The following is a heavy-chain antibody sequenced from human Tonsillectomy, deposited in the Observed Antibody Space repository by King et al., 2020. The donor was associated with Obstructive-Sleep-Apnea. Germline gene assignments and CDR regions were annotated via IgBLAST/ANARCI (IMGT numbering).Heavy chain of an antibody. CDR2: LYSGGAT. J-gene: IGHJ4*02. Sequence: VQLVESGGGLVQPGGPLRLSCAVSGFTASTTYMSWVRKPPGKGLEWASPLYSGGATDYANSVKGRFTISRDTSKNTLYLQMNSLRAEDTAVYFCARGLGYSYGYSFDYWGQGTLVTVSS. CDR3: ARGLGYSYGYSFDY. D-gene: IGHD5-18*01. V-gene: IGHV3-66*01. CDR1: GFTASTTY.